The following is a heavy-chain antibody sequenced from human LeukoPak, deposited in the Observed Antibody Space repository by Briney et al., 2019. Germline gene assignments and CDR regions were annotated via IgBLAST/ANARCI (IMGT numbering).Heavy chain of an antibody. D-gene: IGHD2-15*01. Sequence: PGGSLRLSCAASAFSFRTYSMSWVRQAPGKGLEWVSSISYTSSFKYYADSVKGRFTISRDNGANALYLQMNSLRAEDTAIYYCARGPPSENYSQDFFDMWGQGTLVTVSS. V-gene: IGHV3-21*06. J-gene: IGHJ4*02. CDR2: ISYTSSFK. CDR3: ARGPPSENYSQDFFDM. CDR1: AFSFRTYS.